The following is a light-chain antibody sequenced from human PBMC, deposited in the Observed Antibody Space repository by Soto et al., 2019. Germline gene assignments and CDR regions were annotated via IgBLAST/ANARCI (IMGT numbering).Light chain of an antibody. CDR2: GAS. V-gene: IGKV3-20*01. Sequence: EIVLTQSPGTLSLSPGERATLSCRASQSLSSSYLAWYQQKPGQAPRLLIYGASSRATGIPDRFSGSGSGTDFTLAISRLEAEDFAVYYCQEYGSSRTFGLGTKVEIK. CDR1: QSLSSSY. J-gene: IGKJ1*01. CDR3: QEYGSSRT.